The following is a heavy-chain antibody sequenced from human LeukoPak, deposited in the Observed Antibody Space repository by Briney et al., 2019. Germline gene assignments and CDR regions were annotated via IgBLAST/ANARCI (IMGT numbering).Heavy chain of an antibody. CDR2: VKTKASGGTA. J-gene: IGHJ5*02. CDR3: TGGWFGES. CDR1: GFTFADHL. Sequence: PGGSLRLSCTASGFTFADHLMSWVRQAPGKGLEWVGFVKTKASGGTAEYAASVTGRFTISRDDSKSIAYLHMNSLKNEDTAFYYCTGGWFGESWGQGTLVTVSS. V-gene: IGHV3-49*04. D-gene: IGHD3-10*01.